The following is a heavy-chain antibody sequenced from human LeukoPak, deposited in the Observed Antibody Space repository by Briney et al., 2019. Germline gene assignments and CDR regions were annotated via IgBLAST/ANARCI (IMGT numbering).Heavy chain of an antibody. CDR1: GFTFSTYA. V-gene: IGHV3-23*01. CDR3: AKGGAVSSKSITMVRGTRRYYYYMDV. CDR2: IGGGGGGT. Sequence: GGSLRLSCAASGFTFSTYAMSWVRQAPGKGLEWVSTIGGGGGGTYYADSVKGRFTISRDTSKNTLFLQMNSLRAEDTAVYYCAKGGAVSSKSITMVRGTRRYYYYMDVWGKGTTVTISS. D-gene: IGHD3-10*01. J-gene: IGHJ6*03.